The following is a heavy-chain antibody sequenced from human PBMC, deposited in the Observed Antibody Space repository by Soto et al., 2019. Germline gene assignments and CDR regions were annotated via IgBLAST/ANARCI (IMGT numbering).Heavy chain of an antibody. Sequence: ASVKVSCKASGYTFTSYDINWVRQATGQGLEWMGWMNPNSGNTGYAQKFQGRVTMTRNTSISTAYMELRSLRSDDTAVYYCARDTGWGDNAAFDIWGQGTMVTVSS. CDR2: MNPNSGNT. D-gene: IGHD2-21*02. J-gene: IGHJ3*02. CDR1: GYTFTSYD. V-gene: IGHV1-8*01. CDR3: ARDTGWGDNAAFDI.